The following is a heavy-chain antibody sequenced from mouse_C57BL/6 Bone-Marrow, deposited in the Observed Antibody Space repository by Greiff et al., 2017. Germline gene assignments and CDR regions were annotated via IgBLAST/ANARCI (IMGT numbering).Heavy chain of an antibody. CDR1: GYTFTSYW. V-gene: IGHV1-72*01. J-gene: IGHJ2*01. D-gene: IGHD1-1*01. CDR3: AGSSQRYFDY. CDR2: IDPNRGGT. Sequence: VQLQQPGAELVKPGASVKLSCKASGYTFTSYWMHWVKQRPGRGLGWIGRIDPNRGGTKYNEKFKSKATLTVDKPSSTAYMQLSSLTSEDSAVYYCAGSSQRYFDYWGQGTTLTVSS.